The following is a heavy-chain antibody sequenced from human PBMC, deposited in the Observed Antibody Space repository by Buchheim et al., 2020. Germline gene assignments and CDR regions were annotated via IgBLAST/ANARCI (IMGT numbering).Heavy chain of an antibody. D-gene: IGHD2-21*01. J-gene: IGHJ6*02. V-gene: IGHV4-34*01. CDR1: DGSFSSFY. CDR2: FNYDGRT. CDR3: ARGTGQIVYFYGMDV. Sequence: QVLLQQGGARLLKPSETLSLTCDVSDGSFSSFYWTWIRQPPGKGLEWFGEFNYDGRTNYSPSLKSRVIISVDRFRNQFSLNLRSVTAADTGVYYCARGTGQIVYFYGMDVWGQGTT.